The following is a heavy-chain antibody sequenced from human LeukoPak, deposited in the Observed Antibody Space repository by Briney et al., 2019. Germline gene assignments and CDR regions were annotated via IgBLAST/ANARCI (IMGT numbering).Heavy chain of an antibody. CDR2: IYPGDSDT. V-gene: IGHV5-51*01. J-gene: IGHJ3*02. CDR3: ARLGAVAGIDI. Sequence: GESLKISCKSSGYSSTNYWIVWVRQMPGKGLESMGIIYPGDSDTRYSPSFQGQVTISADRSISTVYLQWSSLKVSDTAMYYCARLGAVAGIDIWGQGTLVTVSS. D-gene: IGHD6-19*01. CDR1: GYSSTNYW.